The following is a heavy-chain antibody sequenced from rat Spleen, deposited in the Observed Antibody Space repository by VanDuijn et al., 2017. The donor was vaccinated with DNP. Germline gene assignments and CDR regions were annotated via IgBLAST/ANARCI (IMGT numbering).Heavy chain of an antibody. CDR2: ITHDGGST. J-gene: IGHJ1*01. CDR3: TTRGVGARYYWHFDF. D-gene: IGHD1-1*01. V-gene: IGHV5-20*01. Sequence: EVQLVESGGGLVQPGRSLKVSCAVSGFTFSNYDMAWVRQAPTKGLEWVAYITHDGGSTYYGDSVKGRFTISRDEAKSLLYLQMDSLRSEDTATYYCTTRGVGARYYWHFDFWGPGTMVTVSS. CDR1: GFTFSNYD.